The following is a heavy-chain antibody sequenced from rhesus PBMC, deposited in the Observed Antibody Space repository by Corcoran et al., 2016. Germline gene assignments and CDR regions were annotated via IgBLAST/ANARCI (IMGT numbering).Heavy chain of an antibody. D-gene: IGHD3-28*01. J-gene: IGHJ4*01. Sequence: QLQLPESGPGLVKPSETLSLTCAVSGGSIRSNYWRWIRQPPGKGLEWIGRISGSGGSTDYNPSLKSRVTISTDTSKNQFSLKLSSVTAADTAVYYCARDGITMIVVITYFDYWGQGVLVTVSS. V-gene: IGHV4-173*01. CDR3: ARDGITMIVVITYFDY. CDR1: GGSIRSNY. CDR2: ISGSGGST.